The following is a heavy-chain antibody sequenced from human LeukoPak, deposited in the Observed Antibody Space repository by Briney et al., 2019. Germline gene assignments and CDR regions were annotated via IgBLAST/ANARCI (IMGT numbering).Heavy chain of an antibody. D-gene: IGHD3-10*01. V-gene: IGHV3-7*01. Sequence: PGGSLRLSCAASGFTFSSCWMSWVRQAPGKGLEWVANIKQDGSEKYYVDSVKGRFTISRDNAKNSLYLQMNSLRAEDTAVYYCARDSTRPRGSGSYDYWGQGTLVTVSS. CDR3: ARDSTRPRGSGSYDY. CDR2: IKQDGSEK. J-gene: IGHJ4*02. CDR1: GFTFSSCW.